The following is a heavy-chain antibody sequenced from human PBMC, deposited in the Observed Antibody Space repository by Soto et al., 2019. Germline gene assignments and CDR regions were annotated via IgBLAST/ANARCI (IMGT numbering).Heavy chain of an antibody. Sequence: GSLRLSCAASGFTFSTYSMNWVRQAPGKGLEWVSSISSGSRYLYYADSLKGRFTISRDNAKNSLYLQMNSLRAEDTAVYYCARGWVQFGNFFDYWGQGTLVTVSS. D-gene: IGHD1-1*01. V-gene: IGHV3-21*01. CDR3: ARGWVQFGNFFDY. J-gene: IGHJ4*02. CDR2: ISSGSRYL. CDR1: GFTFSTYS.